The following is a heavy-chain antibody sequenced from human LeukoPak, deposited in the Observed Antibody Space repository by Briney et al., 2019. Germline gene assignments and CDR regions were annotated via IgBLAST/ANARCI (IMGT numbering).Heavy chain of an antibody. V-gene: IGHV4-34*01. Sequence: SETLSLTCAVYGGSFSGYYWSWIRQPPGKGLEWIGEINHSGSTNYNPSLKSRVTISVDTSKNQFSLKLSSVTAADTAVYYCARYCGIEMATTTTFGYWGQGTLVTVSS. CDR2: INHSGST. CDR3: ARYCGIEMATTTTFGY. D-gene: IGHD5-24*01. CDR1: GGSFSGYY. J-gene: IGHJ4*02.